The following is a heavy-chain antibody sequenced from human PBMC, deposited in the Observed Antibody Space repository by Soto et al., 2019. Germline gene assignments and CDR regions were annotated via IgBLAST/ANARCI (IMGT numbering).Heavy chain of an antibody. Sequence: QLQLQESGPGLVKPSETLSLTCTVSGGSISSSTSYWGWVRQPPGKGLEWIARIYDGGNPHYHPSHRNRVTISVDTPKNHLTLELSSVTAADTAVYYCATHSSGSRHPGFDYGGQGTLVTVSS. D-gene: IGHD1-26*01. CDR3: ATHSSGSRHPGFDY. V-gene: IGHV4-39*01. CDR1: GGSISSSTSY. CDR2: IYDGGNP. J-gene: IGHJ4*02.